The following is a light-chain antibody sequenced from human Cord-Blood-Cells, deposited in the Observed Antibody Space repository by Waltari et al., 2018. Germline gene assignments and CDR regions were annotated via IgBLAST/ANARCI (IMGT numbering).Light chain of an antibody. J-gene: IGLJ2*01. V-gene: IGLV3-1*01. CDR2: QDS. CDR1: KLGDKY. CDR3: QAWDSSTDVV. Sequence: SYELTQQPSVHVSPGHTASITCSGDKLGDKYACWYQQTPAQSPVLVIYQDSKRTSGIPERFSGSNSGNTATLTISGTQAMDEADYYCQAWDSSTDVVFGVGTKLTVL.